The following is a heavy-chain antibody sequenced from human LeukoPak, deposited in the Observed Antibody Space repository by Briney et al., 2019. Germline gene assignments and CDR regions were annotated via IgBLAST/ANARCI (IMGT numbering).Heavy chain of an antibody. V-gene: IGHV4-34*01. D-gene: IGHD2-21*01. CDR3: ARDRVGGLRRENSPI. CDR1: GGSLNDYV. CDR2: FRHSGAT. Sequence: SETLSLTCAVYGGSLNDYVWTWIRQPPGKGLDWIAEFRHSGATNYNPSLKRRVTISVDTSRNQFSLKLSSVTAADTAVYYCARDRVGGLRRENSPIWGQGTMVTVS. J-gene: IGHJ3*02.